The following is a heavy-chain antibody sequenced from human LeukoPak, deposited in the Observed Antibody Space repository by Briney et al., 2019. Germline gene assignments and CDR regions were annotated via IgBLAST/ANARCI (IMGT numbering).Heavy chain of an antibody. Sequence: KASETLSLTCTVSGGSISSYYWNWIRQPAGKGLEWTGRIYTSGSTNYNPSLKSRVTMSVDTSKNQLSLKLSSVTAADTAVYYCAGGSGWFFDYWGQGIPVTVSP. CDR2: IYTSGST. J-gene: IGHJ4*02. CDR3: AGGSGWFFDY. V-gene: IGHV4-4*07. D-gene: IGHD6-19*01. CDR1: GGSISSYY.